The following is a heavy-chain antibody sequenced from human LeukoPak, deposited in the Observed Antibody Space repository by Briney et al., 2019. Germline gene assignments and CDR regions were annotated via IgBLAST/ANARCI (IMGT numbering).Heavy chain of an antibody. CDR1: GGSFSGYY. D-gene: IGHD5-12*01. J-gene: IGHJ5*02. Sequence: SETRSLTCAVYGGSFSGYYWSWIRQPPGKGLEWIGEINHSGSTNYNPSLKSRVTISVDTSKNQFSLKLSSVTAADTAVYYCARGARTPSGYGSRTAGRANWFDPRGQETQGTVSS. CDR2: INHSGST. CDR3: ARGARTPSGYGSRTAGRANWFDP. V-gene: IGHV4-34*01.